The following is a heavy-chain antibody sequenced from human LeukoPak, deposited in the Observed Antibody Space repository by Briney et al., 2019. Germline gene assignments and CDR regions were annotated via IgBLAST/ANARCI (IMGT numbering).Heavy chain of an antibody. Sequence: QPGGSLRLSCAASGFTVSTYCFNWVRQAPGKGLEWVSFIGTSSTIHYADSVKGRFTFSRDNAKNSLYLQMNSLRDEDTAVYYCARDGSYDSSGYYPDGSAFDIWGQGTMVTVSS. CDR1: GFTVSTYC. V-gene: IGHV3-48*02. CDR2: IGTSSTI. D-gene: IGHD3-22*01. CDR3: ARDGSYDSSGYYPDGSAFDI. J-gene: IGHJ3*02.